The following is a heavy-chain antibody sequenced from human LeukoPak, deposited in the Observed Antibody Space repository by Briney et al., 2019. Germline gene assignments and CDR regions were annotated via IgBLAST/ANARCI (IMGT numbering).Heavy chain of an antibody. CDR2: MNPNSGNT. Sequence: ASVKVSCKASGYTFTSYDINWVRQATGQGLEWMGWMNPNSGNTGYAQKFQGRVTITRNTSISTAYMELSSLRSEDTAVYYCARGLTNYYDSSGPGDYWGQGTLVTVSS. D-gene: IGHD3-22*01. V-gene: IGHV1-8*03. CDR1: GYTFTSYD. CDR3: ARGLTNYYDSSGPGDY. J-gene: IGHJ4*02.